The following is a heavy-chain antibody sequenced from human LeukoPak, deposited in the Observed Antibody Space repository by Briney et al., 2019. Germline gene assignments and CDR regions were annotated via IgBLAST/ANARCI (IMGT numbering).Heavy chain of an antibody. CDR1: GFTFSDYY. D-gene: IGHD6-13*01. CDR3: AKDIAAAGTRVFDP. Sequence: GGSLRLSCAASGFTFSDYYMSWIRQAPGKGLEWVSYISSSGSTIYYADSVKGRFTISRDNAKNSLYLQMNSLRAEDTALYYCAKDIAAAGTRVFDPWGQGTLVTVSS. CDR2: ISSSGSTI. V-gene: IGHV3-11*01. J-gene: IGHJ5*02.